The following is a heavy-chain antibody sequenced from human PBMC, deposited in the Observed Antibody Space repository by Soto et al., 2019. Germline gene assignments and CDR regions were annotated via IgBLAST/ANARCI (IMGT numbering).Heavy chain of an antibody. V-gene: IGHV3-30*03. J-gene: IGHJ4*02. CDR3: AIYSSGWYPLDY. CDR1: GFTFSSYG. Sequence: QVQLVESGGGVVQPGRSLRLSCAASGFTFSSYGMHWVRQAPGKGLEWVAVISYDGSNKYYADSVKGRFTISGDNSKNTLYLQMNSLRAEDTAVYYCAIYSSGWYPLDYWGQGTLVTVSS. D-gene: IGHD6-19*01. CDR2: ISYDGSNK.